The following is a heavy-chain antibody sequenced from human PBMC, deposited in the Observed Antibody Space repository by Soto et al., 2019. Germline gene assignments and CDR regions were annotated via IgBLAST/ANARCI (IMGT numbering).Heavy chain of an antibody. J-gene: IGHJ6*02. CDR1: GYSFTIYC. CDR2: IYPGDSDT. D-gene: IGHD2-2*01. CDR3: AAGYCSSTSCRDYYYYYGMDV. V-gene: IGHV5-51*01. Sequence: GESLKISCKGSGYSFTIYCIGWVLQMPWKGLEWMGIIYPGDSDTRYSPSFQGQVTISADKSISTAYLQWSSLKASDTAMYYCAAGYCSSTSCRDYYYYYGMDVWGQGTTVTVSS.